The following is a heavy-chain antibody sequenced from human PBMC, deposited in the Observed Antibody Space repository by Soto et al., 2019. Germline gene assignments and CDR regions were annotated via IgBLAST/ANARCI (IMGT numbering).Heavy chain of an antibody. D-gene: IGHD4-4*01. CDR3: ARNEDYSGTCDF. Sequence: GGSLRLSCAASGFTFSRFWMSWVRQAPGKGLEWVANIKEDGNEKYYVDSVKGRFTISRDHTRNSLYLQMNSLRAEDTAVYYCARNEDYSGTCDFWGQGTLVTVSS. CDR1: GFTFSRFW. J-gene: IGHJ4*02. V-gene: IGHV3-7*01. CDR2: IKEDGNEK.